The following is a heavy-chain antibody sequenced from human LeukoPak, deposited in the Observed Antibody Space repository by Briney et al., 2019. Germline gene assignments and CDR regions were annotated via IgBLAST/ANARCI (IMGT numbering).Heavy chain of an antibody. D-gene: IGHD6-13*01. V-gene: IGHV3-9*01. CDR2: ISWNSGSI. J-gene: IGHJ1*01. Sequence: PGGSLRLSCAVSGLTFNVAWMSWVRQAPGKGLEWVSGISWNSGSIGYADSVKGRFTISRDNAKNSLYLQMNSLRAEDTALYYCAKDSSSWYGEYFQHWGQGTLVTVSS. CDR1: GLTFNVAW. CDR3: AKDSSSWYGEYFQH.